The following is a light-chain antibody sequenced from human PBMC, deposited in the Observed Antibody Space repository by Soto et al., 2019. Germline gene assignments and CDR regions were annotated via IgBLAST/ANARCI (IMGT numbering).Light chain of an antibody. Sequence: IVLPQSPGTLSLSPGQRATLSCRASQSISSSFLAWYQQKPGQAPRLLIYGASSRATGIPDRFSGSGSGTDFTLTISRLEPEDFAVYYCQQCGSSPETFGQGTKVDIK. V-gene: IGKV3-20*01. CDR2: GAS. J-gene: IGKJ1*01. CDR3: QQCGSSPET. CDR1: QSISSSF.